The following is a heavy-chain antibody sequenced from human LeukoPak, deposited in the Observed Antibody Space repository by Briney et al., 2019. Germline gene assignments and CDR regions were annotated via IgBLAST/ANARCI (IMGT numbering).Heavy chain of an antibody. CDR2: ISAYNGNT. D-gene: IGHD5-12*01. CDR3: ARWAKGGYDWEDAFDI. Sequence: ASVKVSCKASGYTFTSYGISWVRQAPGQGLEWVGWISAYNGNTNYAQKLQGRVTMTTDTSTSTAYMELRSLRSDDTAVYYCARWAKGGYDWEDAFDIWGQGTMVTVSS. CDR1: GYTFTSYG. V-gene: IGHV1-18*01. J-gene: IGHJ3*02.